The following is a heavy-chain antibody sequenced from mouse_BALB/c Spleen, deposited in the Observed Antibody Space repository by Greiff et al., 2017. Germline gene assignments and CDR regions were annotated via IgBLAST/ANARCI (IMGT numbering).Heavy chain of an antibody. CDR1: GYTFTSYW. CDR2: IYPSDSYT. J-gene: IGHJ2*01. D-gene: IGHD1-1*01. Sequence: VQLQQPGAELVRPGASVKLSCKASGYTFTSYWINWVKQRPGQGLEWIGNIYPSDSYTNYNQKFKDKATLTVDKSSSTAYMQLSSPTSEDSAVYYCTREESSYGYFDYWGQGTTLTVSS. V-gene: IGHV1-69*02. CDR3: TREESSYGYFDY.